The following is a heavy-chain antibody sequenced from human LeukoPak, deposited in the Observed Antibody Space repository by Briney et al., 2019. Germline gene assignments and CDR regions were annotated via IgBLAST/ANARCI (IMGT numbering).Heavy chain of an antibody. CDR2: IGGSGSDT. CDR3: VRHTRTAAF. D-gene: IGHD2-15*01. Sequence: KPGGSLRLSCAASGFTFSDDYMTWIRQVPGKGLESIAYIGGSGSDTNHADSVRGRFTISRDNARSSLFLQMNSLTAEDSAVYFCVRHTRTAAFWGQGALVTVSS. J-gene: IGHJ4*02. CDR1: GFTFSDDY. V-gene: IGHV3-11*06.